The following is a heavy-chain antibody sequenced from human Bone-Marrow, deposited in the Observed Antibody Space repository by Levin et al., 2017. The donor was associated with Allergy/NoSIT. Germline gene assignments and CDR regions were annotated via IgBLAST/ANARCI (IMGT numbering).Heavy chain of an antibody. V-gene: IGHV3-33*01. CDR3: ARDYGSGSSFYFDH. CDR2: IYSDGKKQ. Sequence: GGSLRLSCAASGFSFNNYGIHWVRQAPGKGLEWLAVIYSDGKKQYYADSVKDRFTISRDNSKNTVYLQMNTLRAEDTAVYNCARDYGSGSSFYFDHWGQGTLVTVSS. J-gene: IGHJ4*02. CDR1: GFSFNNYG. D-gene: IGHD3-10*01.